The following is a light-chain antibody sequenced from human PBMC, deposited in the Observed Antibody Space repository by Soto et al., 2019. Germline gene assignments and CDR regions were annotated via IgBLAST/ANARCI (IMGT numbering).Light chain of an antibody. V-gene: IGKV3-15*01. J-gene: IGKJ4*01. CDR1: QTVSSN. CDR2: GAS. CDR3: QQYNKWPLT. Sequence: EIVMTQSPATLSVSPGERATLSCRASQTVSSNLAWYQQKPGQVPRLLIYGASTRATGISARFSGSGSGTEFALTISSLQSEDFAVYDCQQYNKWPLTFGGGTKVEIK.